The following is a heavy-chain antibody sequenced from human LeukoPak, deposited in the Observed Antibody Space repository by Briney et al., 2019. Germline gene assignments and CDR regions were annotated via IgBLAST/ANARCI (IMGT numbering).Heavy chain of an antibody. J-gene: IGHJ5*02. CDR2: VDPEDGET. Sequence: ASVKVSCKVSGYTFTDYYMHWVQQAPGKGLEWMGLVDPEDGETIYAEKFQGRVTITADTSTDTAYMELSSLRSEGTAVYYCATSSPRDYCSGGSCPNWFDPWGQGTQVTVSS. D-gene: IGHD2-15*01. V-gene: IGHV1-69-2*01. CDR3: ATSSPRDYCSGGSCPNWFDP. CDR1: GYTFTDYY.